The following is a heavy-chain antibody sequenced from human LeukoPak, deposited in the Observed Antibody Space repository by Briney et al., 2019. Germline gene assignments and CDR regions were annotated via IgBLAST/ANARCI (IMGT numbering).Heavy chain of an antibody. V-gene: IGHV1-18*01. J-gene: IGHJ4*02. Sequence: ASVKVSCKVSGYTFTSYGISWVRQAPGRGLEWMGWISASNGNTNYAPNLQGRVTMHTNTPTSTAYMGLSRRTPRDPAVYNLARGVTSAGFDYWGQGTLVTVSS. CDR3: ARGVTSAGFDY. CDR1: GYTFTSYG. CDR2: ISASNGNT. D-gene: IGHD3-10*01.